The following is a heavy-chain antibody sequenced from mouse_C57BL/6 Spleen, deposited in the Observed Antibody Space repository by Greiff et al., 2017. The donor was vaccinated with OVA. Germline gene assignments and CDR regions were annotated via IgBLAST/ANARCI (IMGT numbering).Heavy chain of an antibody. CDR1: GFSLTSYG. CDR2: IWSGGST. V-gene: IGHV2-4*01. CDR3: AKNIYYYAMDY. J-gene: IGHJ4*01. Sequence: VKLMESGPGLVQPSQSLSITCTVSGFSLTSYGVHWVRQPPGKGLEWLGVIWSGGSTDYNAAFISRLSISKDNSKSQVFFKMNSLQADDTAIYYCAKNIYYYAMDYWGQGTSVTVSS.